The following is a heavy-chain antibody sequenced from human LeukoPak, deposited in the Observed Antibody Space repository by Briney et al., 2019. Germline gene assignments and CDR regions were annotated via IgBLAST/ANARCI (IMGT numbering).Heavy chain of an antibody. J-gene: IGHJ4*02. CDR2: IKSKTDGGTT. Sequence: GGSLRLSCATSGFTFGNAWMSWGRQAPGKGLEWVGRIKSKTDGGTTDYPAPVKGRFTISRDDSKNTLFLQMNSLKTEDTAVYFCTTDSYFYNSQFDFWGQGTPVTVSS. V-gene: IGHV3-15*01. CDR3: TTDSYFYNSQFDF. CDR1: GFTFGNAW. D-gene: IGHD3-22*01.